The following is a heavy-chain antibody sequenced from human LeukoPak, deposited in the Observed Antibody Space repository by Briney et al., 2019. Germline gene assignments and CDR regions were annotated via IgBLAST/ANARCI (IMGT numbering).Heavy chain of an antibody. CDR2: ISSSGTTI. Sequence: GGSLRLSCTASGFTFSSYEMNWVRQAPGKGLEWVSYISSSGTTIYYADSVKGRFTISRDNAKNSLYLQMNSLRAEDTAVYYCAREKSSAAGNYYYYGMDVWGQGTTVTVSS. CDR3: AREKSSAAGNYYYYGMDV. V-gene: IGHV3-48*03. CDR1: GFTFSSYE. J-gene: IGHJ6*02. D-gene: IGHD6-13*01.